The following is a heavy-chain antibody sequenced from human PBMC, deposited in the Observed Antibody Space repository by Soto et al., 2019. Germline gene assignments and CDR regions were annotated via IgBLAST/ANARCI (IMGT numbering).Heavy chain of an antibody. Sequence: QVQLVESGGGVVQPGRSLRLSCAASGFTFSSYGMHWVRQAPGKGLEWVAVISYDGSNKYYADSVKGRFTISRDNSKNTLYLQMNSLRAEDTAVYYCAKYLSLYYYDSSGRPAYGMDVWGQGTTVTVSS. CDR3: AKYLSLYYYDSSGRPAYGMDV. CDR2: ISYDGSNK. CDR1: GFTFSSYG. V-gene: IGHV3-30*18. D-gene: IGHD3-22*01. J-gene: IGHJ6*02.